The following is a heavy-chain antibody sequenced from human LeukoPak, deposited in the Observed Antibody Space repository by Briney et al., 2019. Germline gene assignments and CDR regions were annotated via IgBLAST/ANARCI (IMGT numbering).Heavy chain of an antibody. D-gene: IGHD1-1*01. CDR1: GFXFSSYA. CDR2: VGRSGADT. V-gene: IGHV3-23*01. J-gene: IGHJ4*02. Sequence: GGSLRLSCAASGFXFSSYAVSWFRQAPGKGLEWVSTVGRSGADTYYADSVRGRFTISKDSSKNTLQMNSLSAEDTAIYYCVKHSGGVYGNSDYWGQGPLVTVSS. CDR3: VKHSGGVYGNSDY.